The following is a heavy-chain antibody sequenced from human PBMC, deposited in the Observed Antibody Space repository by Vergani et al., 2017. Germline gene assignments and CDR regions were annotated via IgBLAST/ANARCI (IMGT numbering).Heavy chain of an antibody. J-gene: IGHJ6*02. CDR1: GGTFSSYA. CDR3: ATSREYYYYRMDV. Sequence: QVQLVQSGAEVKKPGSSVKVSCKASGGTFSSYAISWVRQAPGQGLEWMGGFDPEDGETIYAQKFQGRVTMTEDTSTDTAYMELSSLRSEDTAVYYCATSREYYYYRMDVWGQGTTVTVSS. CDR2: FDPEDGET. V-gene: IGHV1-24*01. D-gene: IGHD1-26*01.